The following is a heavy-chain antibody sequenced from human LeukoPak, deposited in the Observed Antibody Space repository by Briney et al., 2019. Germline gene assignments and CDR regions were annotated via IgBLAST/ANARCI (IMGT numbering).Heavy chain of an antibody. CDR1: GFIFNTFA. D-gene: IGHD3-16*02. V-gene: IGHV3-30*04. CDR2: ISYDGNFR. Sequence: PGGSLKLSCAASGFIFNTFAMHWVRQAPGKGLEWVALISYDGNFRNYAESVKGRFTISRDNSKNTVHLQMSSLGAEDTAVYYCARPSPPGGIVYGFHIWGQGTMVTVSS. CDR3: ARPSPPGGIVYGFHI. J-gene: IGHJ3*02.